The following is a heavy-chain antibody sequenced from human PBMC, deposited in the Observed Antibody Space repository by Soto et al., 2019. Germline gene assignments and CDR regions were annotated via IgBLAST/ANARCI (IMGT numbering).Heavy chain of an antibody. D-gene: IGHD3-16*01. CDR1: GFTFSSYT. CDR2: IVNSGGGT. Sequence: GGSLRLSCAASGFTFSSYTMSWVRQAPGKGLEWVSAIVNSGGGTFYADSVKGRFTISRDNSKNTLYLQMNSLRAEDTAVYYCAKDRGSAIYYSYCGMDVRCKGTTVT. V-gene: IGHV3-23*01. J-gene: IGHJ6*04. CDR3: AKDRGSAIYYSYCGMDV.